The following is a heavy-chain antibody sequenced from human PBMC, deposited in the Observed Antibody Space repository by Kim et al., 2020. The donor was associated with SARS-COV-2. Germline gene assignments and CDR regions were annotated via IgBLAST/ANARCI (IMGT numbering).Heavy chain of an antibody. CDR1: GGSFSGYY. J-gene: IGHJ5*02. V-gene: IGHV4-34*01. CDR3: ARGLRSSSP. Sequence: SETLSLTCAVYGGSFSGYYWSWIRQPPGKGLEWIGEINHSGSTNYNPSLKSRVTISVDTSKNQFSLKLSSVTAADTAVYYCARGLRSSSPWGQGTLVTVSS. D-gene: IGHD6-6*01. CDR2: INHSGST.